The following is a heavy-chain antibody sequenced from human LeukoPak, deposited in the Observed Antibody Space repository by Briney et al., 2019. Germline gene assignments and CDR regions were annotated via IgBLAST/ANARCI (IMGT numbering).Heavy chain of an antibody. Sequence: GGSLRLSCAASGFTFDDYAMHWVRQAPGKGLEWVSGISWNSGSIGYADSVKGRFTISRDNAKNSLYPQMNSLRAEDTALYYCAKEPGEFGEPWGQGTLVTVSS. CDR3: AKEPGEFGEP. CDR1: GFTFDDYA. CDR2: ISWNSGSI. V-gene: IGHV3-9*01. D-gene: IGHD3-10*01. J-gene: IGHJ4*02.